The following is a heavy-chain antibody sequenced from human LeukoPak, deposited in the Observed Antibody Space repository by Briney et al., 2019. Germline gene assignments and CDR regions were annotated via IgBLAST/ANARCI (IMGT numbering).Heavy chain of an antibody. CDR1: AFTFSSYA. D-gene: IGHD3-10*01. CDR3: AKSYASGSFYDY. J-gene: IGHJ4*02. V-gene: IGHV3-23*01. Sequence: GGSLRLSCAASAFTFSSYAMSWVRQAPGKGLEWVSAISGSGGSTYYADSVKGRFTISRDNSKNTLSLQMNNLRADDTAVYYCAKSYASGSFYDYWGQGTLVTVSS. CDR2: ISGSGGST.